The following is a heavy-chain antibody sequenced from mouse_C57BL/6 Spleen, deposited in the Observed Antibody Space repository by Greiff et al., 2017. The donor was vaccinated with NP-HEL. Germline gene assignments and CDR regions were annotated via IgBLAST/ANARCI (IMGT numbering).Heavy chain of an antibody. J-gene: IGHJ4*01. D-gene: IGHD1-1*01. CDR1: GYTFPSYT. CDR2: INPSSGYT. V-gene: IGHV1-4*01. Sequence: VQLQQSGAELARPGASVKMSCKASGYTFPSYTMHWVKQRPRQGLEWIGYINPSSGYTTYNQKFKDKATLTADKSSSTAYMQLSSRTSEDSAVYYCARGPYYYGSSYDYAMDYWGQGTSVTVSS. CDR3: ARGPYYYGSSYDYAMDY.